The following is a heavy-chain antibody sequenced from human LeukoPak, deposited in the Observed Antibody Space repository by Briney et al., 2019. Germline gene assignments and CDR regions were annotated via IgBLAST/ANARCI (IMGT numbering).Heavy chain of an antibody. V-gene: IGHV1-46*01. J-gene: IGHJ4*02. CDR1: GYTFTSYY. Sequence: GASVKVSCKASGYTFTSYYMHWVRQAPGQGLEWMGIINPSGGSTSYAQKFQGRVTMTRDMSTSTVYMELSSLRSEDTAVYYCARASTYHYDHSGYYGTTFDYWGQGTLVTVSS. CDR2: INPSGGST. D-gene: IGHD3-22*01. CDR3: ARASTYHYDHSGYYGTTFDY.